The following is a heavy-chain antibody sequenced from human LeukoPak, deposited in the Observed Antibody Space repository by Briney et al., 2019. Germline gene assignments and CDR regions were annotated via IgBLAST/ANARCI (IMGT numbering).Heavy chain of an antibody. CDR1: GFTVSSNY. CDR2: IYSGGST. Sequence: GGSLRLSCAASGFTVSSNYMSWVRQAPGKGLEWVSVIYSGGSTYYADSVKGRFTISRDNSKSTLYPQMNSLRAEDTAVYYCARGGAAYYDFWSGYRHDAFDIWGQGTMVTVSS. J-gene: IGHJ3*02. CDR3: ARGGAAYYDFWSGYRHDAFDI. D-gene: IGHD3-3*01. V-gene: IGHV3-53*01.